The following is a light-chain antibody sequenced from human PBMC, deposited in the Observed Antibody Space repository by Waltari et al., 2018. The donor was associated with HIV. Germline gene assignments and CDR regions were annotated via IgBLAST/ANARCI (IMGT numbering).Light chain of an antibody. V-gene: IGLV3-21*04. Sequence: SYMLTQPPSVSVAPGETARITCEGDNIGSRSVQWYQQKAGQAPVLVIYYDIDRPSGIPERFSGSNSDNTATLTISRVEAGDEADYYYQVWDGDSNHVVFGGGTKLTVL. CDR2: YDI. J-gene: IGLJ2*01. CDR3: QVWDGDSNHVV. CDR1: NIGSRS.